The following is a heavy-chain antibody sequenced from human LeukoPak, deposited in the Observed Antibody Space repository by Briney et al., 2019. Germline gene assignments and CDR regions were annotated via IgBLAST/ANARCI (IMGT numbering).Heavy chain of an antibody. CDR3: ARETTVVEEYFDY. CDR2: IYYSGST. V-gene: IGHV4-30-4*01. J-gene: IGHJ4*02. D-gene: IGHD4-23*01. Sequence: SQTLSLTCTVSGGSISSGDYYWSWIRQPPGKGLEWIGYIYYSGSTYYNPSHKSRVTISVDTSKNQFSLKLSSVTAADTAVYYCARETTVVEEYFDYWGQGTLVTVSS. CDR1: GGSISSGDYY.